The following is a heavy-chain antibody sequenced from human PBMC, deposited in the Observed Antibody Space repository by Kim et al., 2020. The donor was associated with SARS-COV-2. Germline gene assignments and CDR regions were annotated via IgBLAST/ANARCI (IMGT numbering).Heavy chain of an antibody. J-gene: IGHJ3*02. CDR1: GFTFRDHY. CDR3: TRGYSGTNIYAFDI. CDR2: TRKKSSRDTT. V-gene: IGHV3-72*01. D-gene: IGHD5-12*01. Sequence: GGSLRLSCAASGFTFRDHYIDWVRQAPGKGLEWVGRTRKKSSRDTTEYAASVQGRFTISRDDSKSSLYLQSNSLKTEDAAVYYCTRGYSGTNIYAFDIWG.